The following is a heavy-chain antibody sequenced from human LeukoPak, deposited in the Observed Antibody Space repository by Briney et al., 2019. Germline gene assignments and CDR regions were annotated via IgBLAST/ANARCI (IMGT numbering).Heavy chain of an antibody. CDR3: ARESYYYVSGRYPGDAFDV. CDR1: GGSISSSLYY. D-gene: IGHD3-10*01. V-gene: IGHV4-39*07. Sequence: PSETLSLTCSVSGGSISSSLYYWGWIRQPPGKGLEWIGSIYDSGSTYYNPSLKSRVTISVDTSKNQFSLKLSSVTAADTAVYYCARESYYYVSGRYPGDAFDVWGQGTVVTVSS. J-gene: IGHJ3*01. CDR2: IYDSGST.